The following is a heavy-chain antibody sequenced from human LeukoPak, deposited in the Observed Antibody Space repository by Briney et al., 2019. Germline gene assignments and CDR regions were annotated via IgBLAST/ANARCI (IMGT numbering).Heavy chain of an antibody. CDR1: GFTYSSYD. Sequence: PGGSLRLSCAASGFTYSSYDMHWVRQAPGKGLEWVAVISYDGSNKYYADSVKGRLTISRDNSKNTLYLQMNSLRAEDTAVYYCAKDYAYHWLCIDYWGQGTLVTVSS. D-gene: IGHD2/OR15-2a*01. CDR3: AKDYAYHWLCIDY. CDR2: ISYDGSNK. V-gene: IGHV3-30*18. J-gene: IGHJ4*02.